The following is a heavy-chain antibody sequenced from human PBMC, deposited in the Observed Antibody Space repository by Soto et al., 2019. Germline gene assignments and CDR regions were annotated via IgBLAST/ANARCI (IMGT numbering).Heavy chain of an antibody. Sequence: QVQLQQWGAGLLKPSETLSLTCAVYGGSFSGYYWSWIRQPPGKGLEWIGEINHSGSTNYNPSHKSRVTISVDTSKNQFSLKLSSVTAADTAVYYCARIGTMVRGAVDYWGQGTLVTVSS. D-gene: IGHD3-10*01. CDR1: GGSFSGYY. J-gene: IGHJ4*02. CDR2: INHSGST. V-gene: IGHV4-34*01. CDR3: ARIGTMVRGAVDY.